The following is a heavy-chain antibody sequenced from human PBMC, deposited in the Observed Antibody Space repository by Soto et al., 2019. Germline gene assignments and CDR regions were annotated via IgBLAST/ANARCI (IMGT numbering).Heavy chain of an antibody. V-gene: IGHV4-61*01. CDR2: IYYSGST. J-gene: IGHJ5*02. CDR3: ARTEGDCSRTSCFHLDP. D-gene: IGHD2-2*01. Sequence: PSETLSLTCTVSGGSVSSGSYYWSWIRQPPGKGLEWIGYIYYSGSTNYNPSLKSRVTISVDTSKNQFSLKLSSVTAADTAVYYCARTEGDCSRTSCFHLDPWGQGTLVTVSS. CDR1: GGSVSSGSYY.